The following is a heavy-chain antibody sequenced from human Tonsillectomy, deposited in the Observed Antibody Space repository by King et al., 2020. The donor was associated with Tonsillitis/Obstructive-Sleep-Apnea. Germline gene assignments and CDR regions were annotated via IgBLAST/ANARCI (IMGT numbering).Heavy chain of an antibody. J-gene: IGHJ4*02. CDR1: GFTFSSYA. Sequence: QLVQSGGGVVQPGRSLRLSCAASGFTFSSYAMHWVREAPGKGLEWVAVISYDGSNKYYADSVKGRFTISRDNSKNTLYLQMNSLRAEDTAVYYCARGTYDFWSGYYPTDYFDYWGQGTLVTVSS. CDR3: ARGTYDFWSGYYPTDYFDY. D-gene: IGHD3-3*01. V-gene: IGHV3-30*04. CDR2: ISYDGSNK.